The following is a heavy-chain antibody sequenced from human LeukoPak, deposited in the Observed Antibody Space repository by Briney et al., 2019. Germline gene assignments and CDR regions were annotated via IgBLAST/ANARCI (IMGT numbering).Heavy chain of an antibody. J-gene: IGHJ4*02. D-gene: IGHD3-10*02. CDR2: INHDGSLR. Sequence: ASILLSSSASCCISINYGMYWVRHPPGRGRVWVSHINHDGSLRNYADSVRGRFTISRDFAKNTLYLQMHSLGADDTAVYYCVRDVHTLGDSWGQGTLVTVSS. V-gene: IGHV3-74*01. CDR1: CCISINYG. CDR3: VRDVHTLGDS.